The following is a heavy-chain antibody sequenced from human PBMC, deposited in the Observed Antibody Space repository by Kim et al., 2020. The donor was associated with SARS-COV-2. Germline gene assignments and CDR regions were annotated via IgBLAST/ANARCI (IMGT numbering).Heavy chain of an antibody. D-gene: IGHD3-16*01. Sequence: SGTLSLICTVSGASINNYYWSWIRQPPGKGLEWIGNIYYSGSTNYNPSLKSRVIVSGDSSKNQFSLKLSSVTAADTAVYYCARQALGLSVTHFDYWGQGTLVTVSS. CDR2: IYYSGST. CDR3: ARQALGLSVTHFDY. V-gene: IGHV4-59*08. CDR1: GASINNYY. J-gene: IGHJ4*02.